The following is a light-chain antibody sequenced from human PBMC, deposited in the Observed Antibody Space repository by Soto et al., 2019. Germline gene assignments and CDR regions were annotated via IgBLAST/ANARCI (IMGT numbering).Light chain of an antibody. CDR3: AHYNSHSEA. J-gene: IGKJ1*01. Sequence: DIQMTQSPSTLSGSVGDRVTITCRASQTISSWLAWYQQKPGKAPKLLIYKASTLKSGVPSRFSGSGSGKEFTLTISSLQPDDFATYYCAHYNSHSEAFGQGIKVEIX. CDR2: KAS. CDR1: QTISSW. V-gene: IGKV1-5*03.